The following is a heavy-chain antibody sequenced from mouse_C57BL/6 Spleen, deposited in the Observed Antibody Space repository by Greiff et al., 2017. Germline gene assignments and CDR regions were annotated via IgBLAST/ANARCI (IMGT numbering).Heavy chain of an antibody. CDR3: ARMGAYDYDEEGFAY. V-gene: IGHV5-6*01. CDR1: GFTFSSYG. D-gene: IGHD2-4*01. CDR2: ISSGGSYT. Sequence: EVKLVESGGDLVKPGGSLKLSCAASGFTFSSYGMSWVRQTPDKRLEWVATISSGGSYTYYPDSVKGRFTISRDNAKNTLYLQMSSLKSEDTAMYYCARMGAYDYDEEGFAYWGQGTLVTVSA. J-gene: IGHJ3*01.